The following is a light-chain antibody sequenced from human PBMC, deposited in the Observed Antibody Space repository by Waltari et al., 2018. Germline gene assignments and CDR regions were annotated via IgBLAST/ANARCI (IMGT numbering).Light chain of an antibody. V-gene: IGLV2-14*01. CDR2: DVS. CDR3: SSYTNNNTVV. Sequence: QSALTQPASVSGSPGQSITISCTGTSSDVGGFNYVSWCQQHPGKVPKLMIYDVSKRPSGVSNRFSGSKSGTTASLTISGLQAEDEGDYYCSSYTNNNTVVFGGGTKLTVL. J-gene: IGLJ2*01. CDR1: SSDVGGFNY.